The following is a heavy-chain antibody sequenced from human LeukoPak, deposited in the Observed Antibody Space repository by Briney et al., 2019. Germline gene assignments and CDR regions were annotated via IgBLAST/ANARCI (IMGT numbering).Heavy chain of an antibody. CDR1: GFTFDDYA. CDR3: TTATAVAVAGYLFDY. J-gene: IGHJ4*02. CDR2: ISWNSGSI. D-gene: IGHD6-19*01. Sequence: PGGSLRLSCAASGFTFDDYAMHWVRQAPGKGLEWVSGISWNSGSIGYADSVKGRFTISRDNAKNSLYLQMNSLRAEDMALYYCTTATAVAVAGYLFDYWGQGTLVTVSS. V-gene: IGHV3-9*03.